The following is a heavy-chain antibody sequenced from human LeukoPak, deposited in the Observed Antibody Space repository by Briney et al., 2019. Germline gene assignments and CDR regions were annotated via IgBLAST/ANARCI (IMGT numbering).Heavy chain of an antibody. CDR2: IYYSGST. CDR1: GGSISSNSYF. CDR3: ARGEEHGSGTVQFDY. D-gene: IGHD3-10*01. Sequence: SETXSLTCTVSGGSISSNSYFWGWIXQPPGKGLEWIGSIYYSGSTYYNPSLKSRFTISVNTSKNQFSLKVSSVTAADTAVYFCARGEEHGSGTVQFDYWGQGTLVTVSS. J-gene: IGHJ4*02. V-gene: IGHV4-39*07.